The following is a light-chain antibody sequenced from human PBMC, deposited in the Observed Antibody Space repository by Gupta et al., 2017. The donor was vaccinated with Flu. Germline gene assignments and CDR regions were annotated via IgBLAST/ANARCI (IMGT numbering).Light chain of an antibody. V-gene: IGLV1-40*01. Sequence: VTMSSNGTRANIGAGLDARWYQHRPGAAPKLLICGGSNRPSGVPDRFSGSQSGNSGSLTIRGLQDEDEGEYYCQWYDNRINAWVFGGGTKLTVL. J-gene: IGLJ3*02. CDR2: GGS. CDR1: RANIGAGLD. CDR3: QWYDNRINAWV.